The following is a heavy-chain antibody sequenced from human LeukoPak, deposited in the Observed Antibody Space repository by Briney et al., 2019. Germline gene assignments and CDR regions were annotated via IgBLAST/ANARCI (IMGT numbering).Heavy chain of an antibody. J-gene: IGHJ6*02. V-gene: IGHV4-59*01. CDR2: IYYSGST. Sequence: SETLSLTCTVSGGSLSSYYWSWIRQPPGKGLEWIGYIYYSGSTNYNPSLKSRVTISVDTSKNQFSLKLSSVTAADTAVYYCARSTGITIFGVATTPHYYYYGMDVWGQGTTVTVSS. CDR1: GGSLSSYY. CDR3: ARSTGITIFGVATTPHYYYYGMDV. D-gene: IGHD3-3*01.